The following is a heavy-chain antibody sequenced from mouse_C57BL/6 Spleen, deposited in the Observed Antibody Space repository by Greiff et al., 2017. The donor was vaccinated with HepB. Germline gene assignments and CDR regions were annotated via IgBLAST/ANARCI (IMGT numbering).Heavy chain of an antibody. J-gene: IGHJ4*01. CDR2: ISSGSSTI. Sequence: EVQVVESGGGLVKPGGSLKLSCAASGFTFSDYGMHWVRQAPEKGLEWVAYISSGSSTIYYADTVKGRFTISRDNAKNTLFLQMTSLRSEDTAMYYCARGGHYYAMDYWGQGTSVTVSS. CDR1: GFTFSDYG. CDR3: ARGGHYYAMDY. V-gene: IGHV5-17*01.